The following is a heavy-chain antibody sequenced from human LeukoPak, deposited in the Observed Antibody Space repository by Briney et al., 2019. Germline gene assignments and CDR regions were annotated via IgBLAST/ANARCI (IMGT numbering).Heavy chain of an antibody. CDR3: ARNGCSGGSCFDAFDI. Sequence: PSETLSLTCTVSGGSISSSSYYWGWIRQPPGKGLGWIGSIYYSGSTYYNPSLKSRVTISVDTSKNQFSLKLSSVTAADTAVYYCARNGCSGGSCFDAFDIWGQGTMVTVSS. J-gene: IGHJ3*02. D-gene: IGHD2-15*01. CDR1: GGSISSSSYY. CDR2: IYYSGST. V-gene: IGHV4-39*01.